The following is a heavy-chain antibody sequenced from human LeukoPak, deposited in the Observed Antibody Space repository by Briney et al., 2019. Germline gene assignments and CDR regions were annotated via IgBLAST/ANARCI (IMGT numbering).Heavy chain of an antibody. V-gene: IGHV1-69*13. Sequence: ASVKVSCKASGYTFSGYYTHWVRQAPGQGLEWMGGIIPIFGTANYAQKFQGRVTITADESTSTAYMELSSLRSEDTAVYYCARLGEYQLPVGVTIDAFDIWGQGTMVTVSS. CDR1: GYTFSGYY. CDR3: ARLGEYQLPVGVTIDAFDI. J-gene: IGHJ3*02. CDR2: IIPIFGTA. D-gene: IGHD2-2*01.